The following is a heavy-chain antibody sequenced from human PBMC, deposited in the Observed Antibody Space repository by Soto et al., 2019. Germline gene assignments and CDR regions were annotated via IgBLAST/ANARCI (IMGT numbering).Heavy chain of an antibody. Sequence: QVHLVQSGAEVKKTGSSVKVSCKASGGTFTSYAISWVRQAPGQGLEWMGGIIPVFGTPYYPQKFQGRVTISADESTSTAYMELSSLRSDDTAVYYCARGGEGIIKWAPNRFDSWVQGTLVTVSS. CDR2: IIPVFGTP. V-gene: IGHV1-69*01. J-gene: IGHJ4*02. CDR1: GGTFTSYA. CDR3: ARGGEGIIKWAPNRFDS. D-gene: IGHD3-16*01.